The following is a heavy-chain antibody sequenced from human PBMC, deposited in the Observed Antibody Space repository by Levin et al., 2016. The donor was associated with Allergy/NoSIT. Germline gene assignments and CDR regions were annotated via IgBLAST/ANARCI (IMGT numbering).Heavy chain of an antibody. CDR3: ARRSRISAARYYYYYMDV. D-gene: IGHD2-2*01. Sequence: WIRQPPGKGLEWIGEINHSGSTNYNPSLKSRVTISVDTSKNQFSLKLSSVTAADTAVYYCARRSRISAARYYYYYMDVWGKGTTVTVSS. J-gene: IGHJ6*03. V-gene: IGHV4-34*01. CDR2: INHSGST.